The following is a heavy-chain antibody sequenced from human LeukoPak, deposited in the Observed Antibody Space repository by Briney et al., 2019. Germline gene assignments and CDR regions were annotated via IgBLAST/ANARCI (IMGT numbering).Heavy chain of an antibody. CDR3: AYYGSGSYYLSYFDY. Sequence: PGGSLRLSCAASGFTFSSYGMHWVRQAPGKGLEWVAVIWYDGSNKYYADSVKGRFTISRDNSKNTLYLQMNSLRAEDTAVYYCAYYGSGSYYLSYFDYWGQGTLVTVSS. V-gene: IGHV3-30*02. D-gene: IGHD3-10*01. CDR2: IWYDGSNK. J-gene: IGHJ4*02. CDR1: GFTFSSYG.